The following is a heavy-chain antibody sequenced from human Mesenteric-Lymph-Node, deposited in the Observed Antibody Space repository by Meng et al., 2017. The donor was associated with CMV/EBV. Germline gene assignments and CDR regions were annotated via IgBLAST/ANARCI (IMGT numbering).Heavy chain of an antibody. CDR2: IHSGGST. V-gene: IGHV3-53*01. CDR1: GFTISSNY. D-gene: IGHD1-14*01. J-gene: IGHJ4*02. Sequence: GGSLRLSCAVSGFTISSNYMTWVRQAPGKGLEWVSVIHSGGSTYYADSVKGRFTISRDNSKNTLYLQMNSLRAEDTAMYYCTRDSPPGDYWGQGTLVTVSS. CDR3: TRDSPPGDY.